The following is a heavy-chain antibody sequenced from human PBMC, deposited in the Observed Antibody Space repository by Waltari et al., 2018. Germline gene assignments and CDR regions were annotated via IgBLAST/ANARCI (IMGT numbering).Heavy chain of an antibody. Sequence: EVPLVETGGGLIQPGESLRLSCAASGFTVERNHMDWVRQAPGKGLEWVAVFYRDGNTYYTDSVKGRFTISRDDSKNTLYLQMNSRRAEDTAVYYCAGGHFDYWGQGILVTVSS. CDR1: GFTVERNH. D-gene: IGHD3-16*01. CDR2: FYRDGNT. CDR3: AGGHFDY. V-gene: IGHV3-53*02. J-gene: IGHJ4*02.